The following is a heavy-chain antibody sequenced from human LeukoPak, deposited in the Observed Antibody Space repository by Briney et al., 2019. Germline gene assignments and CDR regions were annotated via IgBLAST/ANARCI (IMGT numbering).Heavy chain of an antibody. CDR3: ARDLIVTTFDWHHWYFDL. Sequence: GAPRLFWGTFGFALNNFSLQLGPPAPDTGLKWMAGISSDGGKTYYAQSVQDRFTISRDNSKNTLYLQMNSLRAEDTAVYYCARDLIVTTFDWHHWYFDLWGRGTLVTVSS. D-gene: IGHD3-9*01. CDR2: ISSDGGKT. V-gene: IGHV3-30*01. J-gene: IGHJ2*01. CDR1: GFALNNFS.